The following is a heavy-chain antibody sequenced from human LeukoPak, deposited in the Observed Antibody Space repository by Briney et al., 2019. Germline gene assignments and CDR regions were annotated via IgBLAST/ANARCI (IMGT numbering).Heavy chain of an antibody. CDR2: IYPSDSDT. V-gene: IGHV5-51*01. CDR3: ARHYGRYFDY. CDR1: GYRFTTYW. J-gene: IGHJ4*02. D-gene: IGHD3-16*01. Sequence: GESLKISCKGSGYRFTTYWIGWVRQMPGKGLEWMGIIYPSDSDTRYSPSFQGQATISADKSISTAYLQWSSLKASDTAMFYCARHYGRYFDYWGQGTLVTVSS.